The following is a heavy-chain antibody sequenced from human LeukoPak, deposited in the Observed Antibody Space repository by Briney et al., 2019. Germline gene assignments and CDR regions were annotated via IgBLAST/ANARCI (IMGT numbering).Heavy chain of an antibody. J-gene: IGHJ5*02. Sequence: SETLSLTCSVSGGSISSYYWSWIRPPQGQGLEWIGYIYYSGSTNYNPSLKSLVTISVDTSKTQISLKLSSVTAADTDVYYCARIVGIAVGGTFWFDPWGQGTLVTVSS. CDR1: GGSISSYY. CDR2: IYYSGST. D-gene: IGHD6-19*01. V-gene: IGHV4-59*08. CDR3: ARIVGIAVGGTFWFDP.